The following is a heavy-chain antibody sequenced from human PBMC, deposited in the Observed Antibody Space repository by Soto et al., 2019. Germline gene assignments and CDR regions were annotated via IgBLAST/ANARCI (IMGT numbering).Heavy chain of an antibody. D-gene: IGHD2-21*01. CDR1: GFTFGTYG. V-gene: IGHV3-33*01. Sequence: GGSLRLSCAASGFTFGTYGMHWVRQAPGKGLEWVAGIWYDGSVKTYADSVKGRFSISRDNSQNTVYLQMNTLRAGDTAVYYCARVDCGGQCPCDYWGQGTLVTGSS. J-gene: IGHJ4*02. CDR3: ARVDCGGQCPCDY. CDR2: IWYDGSVK.